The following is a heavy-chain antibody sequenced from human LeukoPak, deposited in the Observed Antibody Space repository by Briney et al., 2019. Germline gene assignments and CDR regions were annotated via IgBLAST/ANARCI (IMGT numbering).Heavy chain of an antibody. CDR2: IYYSGST. J-gene: IGHJ4*02. D-gene: IGHD2-2*01. Sequence: SETLSLTCTVSGGSISSGDYYWSWIRQPPGKGLEWIGYIYYSGSTYYNPSLKSRVTISVDTSKNQFSLKLSSVTAADTAVYYCGRESTGWCTSCYDYWGQGTLVTVSS. CDR1: GGSISSGDYY. V-gene: IGHV4-30-4*08. CDR3: GRESTGWCTSCYDY.